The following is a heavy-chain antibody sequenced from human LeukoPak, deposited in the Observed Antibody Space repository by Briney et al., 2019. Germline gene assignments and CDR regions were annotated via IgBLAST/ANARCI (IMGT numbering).Heavy chain of an antibody. V-gene: IGHV4-59*08. CDR2: VHSSGGT. Sequence: SETLSLTCTVSGGSMTGYYWAWIRQPPGKRLEWIGYVHSSGGTKYSPSLKSRVTVSIDMSKNQFSLNLRSVTAADTAAYYCAKLANCGDDCYDRPHWFDPWGQGRLVTVSS. CDR1: GGSMTGYY. CDR3: AKLANCGDDCYDRPHWFDP. J-gene: IGHJ5*02. D-gene: IGHD2-21*02.